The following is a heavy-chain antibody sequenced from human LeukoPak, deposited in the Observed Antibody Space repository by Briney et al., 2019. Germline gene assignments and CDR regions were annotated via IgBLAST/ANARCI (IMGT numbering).Heavy chain of an antibody. D-gene: IGHD3-10*01. CDR3: AREGRDHAFDY. V-gene: IGHV1-46*01. CDR1: GYTFTSYY. J-gene: IGHJ4*02. CDR2: INPSGGST. Sequence: ASVKVSCKASGYTFTSYYMHWVRQAPGQGPEWMGIINPSGGSTSYAQKFQGRVTMTRDTSTSTVYMELSSLRSEDTAVYYCAREGRDHAFDYWGQGTLVTVSS.